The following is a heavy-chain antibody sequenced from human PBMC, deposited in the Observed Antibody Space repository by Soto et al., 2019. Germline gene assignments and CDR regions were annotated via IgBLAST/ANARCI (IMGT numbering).Heavy chain of an antibody. CDR3: AREPENGSDFDY. CDR2: ISAYNGNT. Sequence: ASVKVSCTASGYTLTSYGISWVRQAPGQGLEWMGWISAYNGNTNYAQKLQGRVTMTTDTSTSTAYMELRSLRSDDTAVYYCAREPENGSDFDYWGQGTLVTVSS. CDR1: GYTLTSYG. V-gene: IGHV1-18*01. J-gene: IGHJ4*02.